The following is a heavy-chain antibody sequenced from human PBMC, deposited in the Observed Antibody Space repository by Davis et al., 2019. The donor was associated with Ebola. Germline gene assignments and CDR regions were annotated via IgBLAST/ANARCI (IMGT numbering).Heavy chain of an antibody. D-gene: IGHD4-11*01. Sequence: GESLKISCAASGFTVSSNYVSWVRQAPGKGLEWVSTIYSGGSTYYADSVKGRFTISRDNSKNTLYLQMNSLRAEDTAVYYCARVSTDSNYYGFDHYYYGVDVWGQGTTVTVSS. J-gene: IGHJ6*02. CDR3: ARVSTDSNYYGFDHYYYGVDV. V-gene: IGHV3-53*01. CDR1: GFTVSSNY. CDR2: IYSGGST.